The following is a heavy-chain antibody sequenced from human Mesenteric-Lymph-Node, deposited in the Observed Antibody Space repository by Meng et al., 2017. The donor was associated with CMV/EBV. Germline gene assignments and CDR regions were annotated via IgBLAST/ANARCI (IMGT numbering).Heavy chain of an antibody. CDR1: GYTLSDYY. CDR3: ARESGCSSTSCRYYYYYYGMDV. V-gene: IGHV1-2*02. CDR2: INPNSGGT. Sequence: ASVKVSCKASGYTLSDYYMYWLRQAPGQGLEWMGWINPNSGGTHYAQTFQGRVTMTRDTSINTAYMEMRRLTSDDTAVYYCARESGCSSTSCRYYYYYYGMDVWGQGTTVTVSS. J-gene: IGHJ6*02. D-gene: IGHD2-2*01.